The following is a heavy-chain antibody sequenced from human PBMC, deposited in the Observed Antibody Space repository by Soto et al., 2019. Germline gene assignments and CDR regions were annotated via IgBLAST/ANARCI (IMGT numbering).Heavy chain of an antibody. V-gene: IGHV3-48*03. CDR3: AREAAAGVY. J-gene: IGHJ4*02. D-gene: IGHD6-13*01. Sequence: EVQLVESGGGLGQPGGSLRLSCAASGFIFSSYEMNWVRQAPGKGLEWVSYISSDGSIIYYADSVKGRFTISRDNAKNSLYLQMNSLRAEDTAVYYCAREAAAGVYWGQGTLVTVSS. CDR1: GFIFSSYE. CDR2: ISSDGSII.